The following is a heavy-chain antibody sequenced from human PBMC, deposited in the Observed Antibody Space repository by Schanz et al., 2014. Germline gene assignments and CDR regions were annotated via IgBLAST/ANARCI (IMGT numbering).Heavy chain of an antibody. CDR3: AKGKSEVRGIILDY. V-gene: IGHV3-23*01. J-gene: IGHJ4*02. CDR1: GFKFTDYA. D-gene: IGHD3-10*01. CDR2: ISGSSENT. Sequence: EVHLLESGGGLVQPGGSLRLSCAASGFKFTDYAMTWVRQAPGKGLEWVATISGSSENTYYADSVKGRVTISRDNSRNTLFLQMRNLRADDTALYYCAKGKSEVRGIILDYWGQGTMVVVSS.